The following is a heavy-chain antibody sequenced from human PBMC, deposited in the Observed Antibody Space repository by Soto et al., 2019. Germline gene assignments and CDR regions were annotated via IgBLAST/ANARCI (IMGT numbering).Heavy chain of an antibody. CDR2: ISAYNGNT. CDR1: GYTFTSYG. CDR3: ARDQSYCSGGSCYYLGSYYYYGMDV. V-gene: IGHV1-18*01. J-gene: IGHJ6*02. D-gene: IGHD2-15*01. Sequence: ASVKVSCKASGYTFTSYGVSWVRQALGQGLEWMGWISAYNGNTNYAQKLQGRVTMTTDTSTSTAYMELRSLRSDDTAVYYCARDQSYCSGGSCYYLGSYYYYGMDVWGQGTTVTVSS.